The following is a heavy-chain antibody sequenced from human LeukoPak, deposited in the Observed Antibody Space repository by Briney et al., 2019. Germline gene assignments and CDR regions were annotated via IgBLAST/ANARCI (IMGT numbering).Heavy chain of an antibody. Sequence: SETLSLTCTVSGGSVSSGSYYWSWIRQPPGKGLEWIGYIYYSGSTNYNPSLKSRVTISVDTSKNQFSLKLGSVTAADTAVYYCARTSSWFDPWGQGTLVTVSS. J-gene: IGHJ5*02. V-gene: IGHV4-61*01. CDR3: ARTSSWFDP. D-gene: IGHD1-26*01. CDR2: IYYSGST. CDR1: GGSVSSGSYY.